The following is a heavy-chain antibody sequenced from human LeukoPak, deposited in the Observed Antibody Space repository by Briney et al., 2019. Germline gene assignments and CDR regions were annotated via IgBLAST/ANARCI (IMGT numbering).Heavy chain of an antibody. J-gene: IGHJ6*02. CDR1: GYTFTSYG. CDR3: ATDPGETVPAAKGPRGDYCYGMDV. CDR2: ISAYNGNT. Sequence: GASVKVSCKASGYTFTSYGISWVRQAPGQGLEWMGWISAYNGNTNYAQKLQGRVTMTEDTSTDTAYMELNSLRSDDTAVYYCATDPGETVPAAKGPRGDYCYGMDVWGQGTTVTVSS. V-gene: IGHV1-18*01. D-gene: IGHD2-2*01.